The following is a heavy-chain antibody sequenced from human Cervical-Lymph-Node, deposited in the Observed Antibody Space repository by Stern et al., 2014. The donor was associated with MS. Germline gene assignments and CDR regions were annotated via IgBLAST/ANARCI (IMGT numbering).Heavy chain of an antibody. CDR1: GFIFDDYG. D-gene: IGHD2-8*02. V-gene: IGHV3-20*01. CDR3: ARAFCTGGVCYSFPFYGMDV. J-gene: IGHJ6*02. Sequence: EVQLEESGGGVVRPGGSLRLSCAASGFIFDDYGMSWVRQGPGKGPEWVSAIHYNGGSTDYAASVKGRFTISRDNAKKSLYLRMNSLRVEDTAVYHCARAFCTGGVCYSFPFYGMDVWGQGTTVTVSS. CDR2: IHYNGGST.